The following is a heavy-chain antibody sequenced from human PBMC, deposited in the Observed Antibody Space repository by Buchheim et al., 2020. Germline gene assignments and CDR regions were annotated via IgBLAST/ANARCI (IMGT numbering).Heavy chain of an antibody. Sequence: QVQLVQSGPEVKKPGASIKVSCKASGYTFTTYYMHWVRQAPGQGLEWVGIINTSGASTTYAQKFQGRVSMTRDTSTSTVYMELSSLTFEDTAVYYCAKALAGTFYGGDFDHWGRGT. CDR3: AKALAGTFYGGDFDH. V-gene: IGHV1-46*01. J-gene: IGHJ4*02. CDR2: INTSGAST. D-gene: IGHD2/OR15-2a*01. CDR1: GYTFTTYY.